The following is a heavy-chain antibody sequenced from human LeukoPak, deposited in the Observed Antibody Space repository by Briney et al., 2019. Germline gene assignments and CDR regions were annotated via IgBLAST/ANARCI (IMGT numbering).Heavy chain of an antibody. CDR2: INPNSGGT. V-gene: IGHV1-2*02. CDR3: ARFSITMVRGAIDY. D-gene: IGHD3-10*01. CDR1: GYTFTGYY. Sequence: ASVKVSCKASGYTFTGYYMHWVRQAPGQGLEWMGWINPNSGGTNYAQKFQGRVTMTRDTSISTAYMELSRLRSNDTAVYYCARFSITMVRGAIDYWGQGTLVTVSS. J-gene: IGHJ4*02.